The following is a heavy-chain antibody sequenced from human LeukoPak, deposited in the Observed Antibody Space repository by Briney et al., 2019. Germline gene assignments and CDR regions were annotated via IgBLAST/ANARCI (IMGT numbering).Heavy chain of an antibody. D-gene: IGHD3-22*01. Sequence: SETLSLTCTVSGGSISSSSYYWGWIRQSAGKGLEWIGRIHTSGRTNYNPSLNSRVTISVDMSKNQFSLKLTSVTAADTAVYYCARSDTSGYYFRAFDIWGQGTMLTVSS. CDR1: GGSISSSSYY. J-gene: IGHJ3*02. CDR3: ARSDTSGYYFRAFDI. CDR2: IHTSGRT. V-gene: IGHV4-61*02.